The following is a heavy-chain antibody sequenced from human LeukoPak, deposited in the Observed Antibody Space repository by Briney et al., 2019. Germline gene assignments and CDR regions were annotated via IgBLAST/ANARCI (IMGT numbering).Heavy chain of an antibody. V-gene: IGHV3-48*01. J-gene: IGHJ4*02. CDR3: ARLEGDY. CDR2: ISSSSSTI. Sequence: GGSLRLSCVASGFTFSIFSMNWVRQAPGKGLEWVSYISSSSSTIYYADSVKGRFTVSRDNVKNSLYLQMNSLRAEDTAVYYCARLEGDYWGQGTLVTVSS. CDR1: GFTFSIFS.